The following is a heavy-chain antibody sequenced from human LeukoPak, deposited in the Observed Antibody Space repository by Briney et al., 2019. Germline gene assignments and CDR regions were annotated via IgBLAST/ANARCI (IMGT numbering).Heavy chain of an antibody. CDR1: AFTFSSYA. V-gene: IGHV3-30*03. CDR2: ISSDGRDK. D-gene: IGHD3-10*01. J-gene: IGHJ4*02. Sequence: GCSVTLSRVASAFTFSSYAMHWVLQAPGKGLEWVSVISSDGRDKYYADSVKGRFTISRDNSKNTLYLQMNSLRAEDTAVYYCARDYSGSGSVDYWGQGTLVTVSS. CDR3: ARDYSGSGSVDY.